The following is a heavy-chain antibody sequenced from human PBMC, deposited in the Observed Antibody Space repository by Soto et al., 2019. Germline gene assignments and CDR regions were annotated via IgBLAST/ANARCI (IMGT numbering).Heavy chain of an antibody. CDR2: IYYSGST. D-gene: IGHD2-15*01. CDR1: GGSISSSSYY. Sequence: PSETLSLTCTVSGGSISSSSYYWGWIRQPPGKGLEWIGSIYYSGSTYYNPSLKSRVTISVDTSKNQFSLKLSSVTAADTAVYYCVKVSVFSGGGSFFDYWGQGTLVSGSS. CDR3: VKVSVFSGGGSFFDY. J-gene: IGHJ4*02. V-gene: IGHV4-39*01.